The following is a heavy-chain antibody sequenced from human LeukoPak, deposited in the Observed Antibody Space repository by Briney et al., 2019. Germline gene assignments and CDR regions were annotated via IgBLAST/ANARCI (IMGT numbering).Heavy chain of an antibody. D-gene: IGHD2-2*01. CDR1: GGSFSGYY. CDR2: LYTSGST. J-gene: IGHJ5*02. CDR3: AREEWYCSSTSCPSDWFDP. Sequence: ETLSLTCAVYGGSFSGYYWSWIRQPAGKGLEWIGRLYTSGSTNYNPSLKSRVTMSVGTSKNQFSLKLSSVTAADTAVYYCAREEWYCSSTSCPSDWFDPWGQGTLVTVSS. V-gene: IGHV4-4*07.